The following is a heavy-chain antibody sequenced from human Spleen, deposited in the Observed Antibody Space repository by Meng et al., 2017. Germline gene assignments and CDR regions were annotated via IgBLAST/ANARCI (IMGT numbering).Heavy chain of an antibody. V-gene: IGHV4-31*01. D-gene: IGHD4-17*01. Sequence: QSQLQASGPGLVNHSQTLSLTCSVAGDSIRGGGYYWSWIRQHPEKGLEWIGYIFYSGSTDSNPSLKSLVTISQDTSKNQFSLKMSSVTAADTAVYYCARGSYGDHRSHWFDPWGQGTLVTVSS. J-gene: IGHJ5*02. CDR2: IFYSGST. CDR3: ARGSYGDHRSHWFDP. CDR1: GDSIRGGGYY.